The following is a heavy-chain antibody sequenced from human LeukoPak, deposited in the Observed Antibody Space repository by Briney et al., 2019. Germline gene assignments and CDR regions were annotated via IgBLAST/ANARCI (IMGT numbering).Heavy chain of an antibody. CDR3: ARDWGRGTMDRNLIDY. CDR2: INPSGGST. V-gene: IGHV1-46*01. CDR1: GNTFTSYN. Sequence: SVKSSSKASGNTFTSYNMHWVRHAPGQGHERRRIINPSGGSTSYAQKFQGRVTMTRDTSTSTVYMELSSLRSEDTAVYYCARDWGRGTMDRNLIDYWGQGTLVTVSS. D-gene: IGHD3-10*01. J-gene: IGHJ4*02.